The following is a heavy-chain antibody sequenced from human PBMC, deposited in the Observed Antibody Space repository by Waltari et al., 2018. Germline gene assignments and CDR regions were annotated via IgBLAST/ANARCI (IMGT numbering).Heavy chain of an antibody. D-gene: IGHD6-19*01. V-gene: IGHV3-30*01. CDR1: GFNYSSYD. J-gene: IGHJ4*02. CDR3: ARGRIAVAAHFDY. CDR2: ISYDGSNK. Sequence: QVQLVESGGGVVAPGRSLRFSCAASGFNYSSYDMHWVRQAPGKGLEWVAVISYDGSNKYYADSVKGRFTISRDNSKNTLYLQMNSLRAEDTAVYYCARGRIAVAAHFDYWGQGTLVTVSS.